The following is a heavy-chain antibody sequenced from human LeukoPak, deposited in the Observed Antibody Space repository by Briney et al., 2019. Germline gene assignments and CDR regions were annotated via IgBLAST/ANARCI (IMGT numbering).Heavy chain of an antibody. Sequence: GGSLRLSCAASGFTFSSYWMSWFRQAPGKGLEWVANIKQDGSEKYYVDSVKGRFTISRDNAKNSLYLQMNSLRAEDTAVYYCARESKIAARPWYYFDYWGQGTLVTVSS. V-gene: IGHV3-7*01. CDR1: GFTFSSYW. CDR2: IKQDGSEK. D-gene: IGHD6-6*01. CDR3: ARESKIAARPWYYFDY. J-gene: IGHJ4*02.